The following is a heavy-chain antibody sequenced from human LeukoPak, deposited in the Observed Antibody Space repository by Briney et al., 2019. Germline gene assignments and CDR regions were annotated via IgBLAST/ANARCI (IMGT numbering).Heavy chain of an antibody. J-gene: IGHJ3*02. CDR3: ARDRGPHRSSPNLGAFDI. D-gene: IGHD6-6*01. V-gene: IGHV3-48*04. Sequence: GGSLRLSCAASGFTFSSYGITWVRQAPGKGLEWVSYISSSSSTIYYADSVKGRFTISRDNAKTSLFLQMNNLGAEDTAVYYCARDRGPHRSSPNLGAFDIWGQGTMVTVSS. CDR2: ISSSSSTI. CDR1: GFTFSSYG.